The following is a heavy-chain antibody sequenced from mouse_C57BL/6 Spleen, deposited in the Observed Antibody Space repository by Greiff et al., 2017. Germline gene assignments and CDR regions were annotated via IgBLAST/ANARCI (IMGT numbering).Heavy chain of an antibody. D-gene: IGHD1-1*01. V-gene: IGHV3-6*01. CDR3: ARDKYYGSSYGFDY. J-gene: IGHJ2*01. CDR2: ISYDGSN. CDR1: GYSITSGYY. Sequence: VQLKESGPGLVKPSQSLSLTCSVTGYSITSGYYWNWIRQFPGNKLEWMGYISYDGSNNYNPSLKNRISITRDTSKNQFFLKLNSVTTEDTATYYCARDKYYGSSYGFDYWGQGTTLTVSS.